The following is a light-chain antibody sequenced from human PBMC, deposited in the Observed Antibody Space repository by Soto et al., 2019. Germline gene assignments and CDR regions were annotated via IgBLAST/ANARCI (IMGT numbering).Light chain of an antibody. J-gene: IGKJ4*01. CDR3: QQSYSTPLT. CDR2: AAT. V-gene: IGKV1-39*01. CDR1: QSISSY. Sequence: DIQMTQSPSTLSASLGDRVTITCRASQSISSYLNWYQQTPGKAPKLLIYAATSLQSGVPSRFSGSGSGTDFTLTISSLQPEDFATYYCQQSYSTPLTFGGGTKVDI.